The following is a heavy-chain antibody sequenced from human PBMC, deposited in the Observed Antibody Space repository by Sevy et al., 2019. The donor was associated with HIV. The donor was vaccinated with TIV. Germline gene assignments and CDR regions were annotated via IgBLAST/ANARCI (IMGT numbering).Heavy chain of an antibody. D-gene: IGHD3-22*01. CDR3: ATTKDYYDSSGSPFDY. CDR2: FDPEDEET. J-gene: IGHJ4*02. V-gene: IGHV1-24*01. CDR1: GYTLSELS. Sequence: ASVKVSCKVSGYTLSELSMHWVRLAPGKGLEWMGSFDPEDEETTYAQKFQGRVTMTEDTSTDTAYMELGSLRSEETAVYYCATTKDYYDSSGSPFDYWGQGTLVTVSS.